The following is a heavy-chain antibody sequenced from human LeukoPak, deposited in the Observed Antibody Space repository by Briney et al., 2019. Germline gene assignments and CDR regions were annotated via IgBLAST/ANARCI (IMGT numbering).Heavy chain of an antibody. CDR1: GGSISSSNW. Sequence: SETLSLTCAVSGGSISSSNWWSWVRQPPGKGLEWIGEIYHSGSTNYSPSLKSRVTISVDKSKNQFSLKLRSVTAADTAVYYCARKGTAYGGNSGFDYWGQGTLVTVSS. CDR3: ARKGTAYGGNSGFDY. D-gene: IGHD4-23*01. J-gene: IGHJ4*02. CDR2: IYHSGST. V-gene: IGHV4-4*02.